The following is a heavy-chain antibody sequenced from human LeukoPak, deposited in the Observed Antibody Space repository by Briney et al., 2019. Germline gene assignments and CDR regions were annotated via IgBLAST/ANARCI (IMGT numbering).Heavy chain of an antibody. J-gene: IGHJ5*02. CDR3: ARDQYNYGYVSWFDP. D-gene: IGHD5-18*01. Sequence: GSLRLSCAASGFIFSSYEMNWVRQAPGKGLEWVSYISSSGSTKYYADSVKGRFTISRDNAKNSLSLQINSLRAEDTAVYYCARDQYNYGYVSWFDPWGQGTLVTVSS. CDR1: GFIFSSYE. V-gene: IGHV3-48*03. CDR2: ISSSGSTK.